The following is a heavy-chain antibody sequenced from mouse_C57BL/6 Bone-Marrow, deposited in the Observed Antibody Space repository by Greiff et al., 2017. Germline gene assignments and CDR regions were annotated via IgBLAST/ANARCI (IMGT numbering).Heavy chain of an antibody. CDR1: GFTFSDYY. V-gene: IGHV5-16*01. Sequence: LQQSEGGLVQPGSSMKLSCTASGFTFSDYYMAWVRQVPEKGLEWVANINYDGSSTYYLDSLKSRFIISRDNAKNILYLQMSSLKSEDTATYYCARDGGYGSRYWYFDVWGTGTTVTVAS. J-gene: IGHJ1*03. D-gene: IGHD1-1*01. CDR2: INYDGSST. CDR3: ARDGGYGSRYWYFDV.